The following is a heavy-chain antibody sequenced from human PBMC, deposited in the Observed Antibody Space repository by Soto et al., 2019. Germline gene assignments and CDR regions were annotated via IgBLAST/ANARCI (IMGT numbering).Heavy chain of an antibody. CDR3: ARLPVTAVTSIDY. Sequence: EVQLVECGGALVQPGRSLRLSCADSGFTISNYWMHCVRQAPGKGLVWVSRINSDGNIKDYADSVKGRFTISRVNARNRLYLQVNSLTDEDTAVYYCARLPVTAVTSIDYWGQGTLVSVSS. CDR2: INSDGNIK. CDR1: GFTISNYW. J-gene: IGHJ4*02. V-gene: IGHV3-74*01. D-gene: IGHD2-21*02.